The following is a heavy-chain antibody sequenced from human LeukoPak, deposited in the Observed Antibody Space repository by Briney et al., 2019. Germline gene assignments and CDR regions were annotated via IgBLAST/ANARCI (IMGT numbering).Heavy chain of an antibody. D-gene: IGHD6-13*01. CDR1: GGSISSGSYY. Sequence: PSETLSLTCTVSGGSISSGSYYWSWIRQPAGKGLEWIGRIYTSGSTNYNPSLKSRVTMSVDTSSNQFSLKLSSVTAADTAVYYCASHYGIAAAGGMDVWGQGTTVTVSS. CDR3: ASHYGIAAAGGMDV. CDR2: IYTSGST. J-gene: IGHJ6*02. V-gene: IGHV4-61*02.